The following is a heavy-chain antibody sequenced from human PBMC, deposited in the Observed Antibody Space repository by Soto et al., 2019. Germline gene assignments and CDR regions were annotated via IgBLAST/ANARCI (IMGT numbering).Heavy chain of an antibody. CDR1: GFSLSNARMG. D-gene: IGHD2-15*01. Sequence: QVTLKESGPVLVKPTETLTLTCTVSGFSLSNARMGVSWIRQPPGKALEWLAHIFSNDEKSYSTSLKSRLTISKDTSKSQVVLTMTNMDRVDTATYYCARIAHYCSGGSCYPGSWFDPWGQGTLVTVSS. CDR2: IFSNDEK. J-gene: IGHJ5*02. V-gene: IGHV2-26*01. CDR3: ARIAHYCSGGSCYPGSWFDP.